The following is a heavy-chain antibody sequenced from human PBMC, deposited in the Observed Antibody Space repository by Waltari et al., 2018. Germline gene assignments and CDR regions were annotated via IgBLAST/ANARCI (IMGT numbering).Heavy chain of an antibody. D-gene: IGHD2-2*01. CDR3: ARGVEDDIVVVPAAIGAFDI. CDR2: IYYSGST. J-gene: IGHJ3*02. V-gene: IGHV4-31*01. CDR1: GGSISSGGYY. Sequence: QVQLQESGPGLVKPSQTLSLTCTVSGGSISSGGYYWSWIRQHPGKGLEWIGYIYYSGSTYYNPSLKSLVTISVDTSKNQFSLKLSSVTAADTAVYYCARGVEDDIVVVPAAIGAFDIWGQGTMVTVSS.